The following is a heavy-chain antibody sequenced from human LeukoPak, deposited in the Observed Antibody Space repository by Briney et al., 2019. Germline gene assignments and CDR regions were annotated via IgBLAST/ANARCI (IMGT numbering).Heavy chain of an antibody. CDR2: IYYSGST. Sequence: SETLSLTXTVSGGSISSYYWSWIWQPPGKGLEWIGYIYYSGSTNYNPSLKSRVTISVDTSKNQFSLKLSSVTAADTAVYYCARETYYYDSSGYLFDYWGQGTLVTVSS. J-gene: IGHJ4*02. CDR1: GGSISSYY. CDR3: ARETYYYDSSGYLFDY. D-gene: IGHD3-22*01. V-gene: IGHV4-59*01.